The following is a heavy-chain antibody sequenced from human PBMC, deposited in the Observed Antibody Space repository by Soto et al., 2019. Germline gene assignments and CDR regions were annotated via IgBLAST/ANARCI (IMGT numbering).Heavy chain of an antibody. CDR1: GYTLTELS. CDR3: ATGSMITFGGVIVPYYYYGMDV. V-gene: IGHV1-24*01. CDR2: FDPEDGET. Sequence: ASVKVSCKVSGYTLTELSMHWVRQAPGKGLEWMGGFDPEDGETIYAQKFQGRATMTEDTSTDTAYMELSSLRSEDTAVYYCATGSMITFGGVIVPYYYYGMDVWGQGTTVTVSS. J-gene: IGHJ6*02. D-gene: IGHD3-16*02.